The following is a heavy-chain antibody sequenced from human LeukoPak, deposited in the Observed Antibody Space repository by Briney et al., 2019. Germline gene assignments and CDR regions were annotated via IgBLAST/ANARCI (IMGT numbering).Heavy chain of an antibody. CDR3: VRDRALDY. V-gene: IGHV3-7*01. D-gene: IGHD3-16*02. CDR2: INHNGNVN. Sequence: PGGSLRLSCAASGFTFSSYWMNRARQAPGKGLEWVASINHNGNVNYYVDSVKGRFTISRDNAKNSLYLHMNSLRVEDTAVYYCVRDRALDYWGQGTLVTVSS. CDR1: GFTFSSYW. J-gene: IGHJ4*02.